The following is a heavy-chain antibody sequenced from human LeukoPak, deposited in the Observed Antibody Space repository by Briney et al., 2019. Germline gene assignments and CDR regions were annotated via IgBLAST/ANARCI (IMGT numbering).Heavy chain of an antibody. Sequence: PSETLSLTCTVSGGSISSYYWSWIRQPPGKGLEWIGYIYYTGSTNYNPSLKSRVTISVDTSKNQFSLKLSSVTAADTAVYYCARVYGAGYDFRGAFDIWGQGTMVTVSS. J-gene: IGHJ3*02. CDR1: GGSISSYY. D-gene: IGHD5-12*01. CDR3: ARVYGAGYDFRGAFDI. CDR2: IYYTGST. V-gene: IGHV4-59*12.